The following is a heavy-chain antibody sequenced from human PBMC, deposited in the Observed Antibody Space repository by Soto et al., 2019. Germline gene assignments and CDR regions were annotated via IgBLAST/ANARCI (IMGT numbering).Heavy chain of an antibody. CDR2: ISYDGRNK. J-gene: IGHJ6*02. CDR1: GFTFSSYA. CDR3: VRDTAYCSGGTCYSSHDMDA. Sequence: PGGSLRLSCAASGFTFSSYAMHWVRQAPGKGLEWVAVISYDGRNKYYADSVKGRFTISRDNSKNTLYLEMNSLRVEDTAVYHCVRDTAYCSGGTCYSSHDMDAWGQGTTVTVSS. V-gene: IGHV3-30*04. D-gene: IGHD2-15*01.